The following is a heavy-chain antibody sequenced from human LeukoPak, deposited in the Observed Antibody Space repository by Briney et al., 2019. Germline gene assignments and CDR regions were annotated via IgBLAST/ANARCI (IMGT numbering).Heavy chain of an antibody. J-gene: IGHJ4*02. CDR3: ARAGGKRRDGYNYGY. D-gene: IGHD5-24*01. CDR2: ISGSGGST. V-gene: IGHV3-23*01. CDR1: GFTFSSYG. Sequence: GGSLRLSCAASGFTFSSYGMSWVRQAPGKGLEWVSAISGSGGSTYYADSVKGRFTISRDNSKNTLYLQMNSLRAEDTAVYYCARAGGKRRDGYNYGYWGQGTLVTVSS.